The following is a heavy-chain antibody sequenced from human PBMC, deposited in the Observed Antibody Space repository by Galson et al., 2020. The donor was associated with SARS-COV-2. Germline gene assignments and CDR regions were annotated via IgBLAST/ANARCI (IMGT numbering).Heavy chain of an antibody. V-gene: IGHV4-61*02. CDR2: IYTTRNT. J-gene: IGHJ2*01. CDR3: ARGTITEAHWYFDL. D-gene: IGHD3-10*01. CDR1: GGSIRSGGYY. Sequence: SETLSLTCTVSGGSIRSGGYYWSWLRQPAAAGLEWIGRIYTTRNTNSNPSFKSRLAISIDTSQNQSSLTLSSVPAADTAVYYCARGTITEAHWYFDLWGRGTLVTVSS.